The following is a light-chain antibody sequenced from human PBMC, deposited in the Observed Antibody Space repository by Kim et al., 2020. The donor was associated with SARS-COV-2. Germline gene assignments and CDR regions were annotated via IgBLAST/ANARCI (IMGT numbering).Light chain of an antibody. V-gene: IGLV3-19*01. CDR2: GKN. J-gene: IGLJ3*02. Sequence: ALGQTVRITCQGDSLRSYYASWYQQKPGQAPVLVIYGKNNRPSGIPDRFPGSSSGNTASLTITGAQAEDEADYYCNSRDSSGNHWVFGGGTQLTVL. CDR1: SLRSYY. CDR3: NSRDSSGNHWV.